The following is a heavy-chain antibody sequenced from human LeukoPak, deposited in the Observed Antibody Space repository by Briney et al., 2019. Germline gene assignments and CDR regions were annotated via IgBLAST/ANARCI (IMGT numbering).Heavy chain of an antibody. CDR1: GFTFSSYW. V-gene: IGHV3-7*01. J-gene: IGHJ4*02. D-gene: IGHD3-9*01. Sequence: GGSLRLSCAASGFTFSSYWMSWVRQAPGKGRECVANIKQDGSEKYYVDSVKGRFTISRDNAKNSLYLQMNSLRAEDTAVYYCARIRYFDWLSDYFDYWGQGTLVTVSS. CDR3: ARIRYFDWLSDYFDY. CDR2: IKQDGSEK.